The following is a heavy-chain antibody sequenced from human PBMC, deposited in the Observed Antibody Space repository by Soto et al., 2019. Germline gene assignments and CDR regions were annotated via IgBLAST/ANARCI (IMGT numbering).Heavy chain of an antibody. CDR3: ANPPRY. Sequence: QVQLVQSGAEVKKPGSSVKVSCKASEGTFSSYTVSWVRQAPGQGLEWMGRIIPILGIANYAEKFQGRVTITAYKSTGTAYMELSSLRFEDTAVYYCANPPRYGGQGTLVTVSS. J-gene: IGHJ4*02. CDR1: EGTFSSYT. CDR2: IIPILGIA. V-gene: IGHV1-69*02.